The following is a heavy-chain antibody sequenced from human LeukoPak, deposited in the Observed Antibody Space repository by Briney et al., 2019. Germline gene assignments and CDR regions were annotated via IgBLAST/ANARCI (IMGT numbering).Heavy chain of an antibody. CDR1: GYTFTSYA. D-gene: IGHD2-2*02. CDR3: ARGVYCSSTSCYSDY. J-gene: IGHJ4*02. V-gene: IGHV1-3*01. CDR2: INAGNGNT. Sequence: GAAVKVSCKASGYTFTSYAMHWVRQAPGQRLEWMGWINAGNGNTKYSQKFQGRVTITRDTSASTAYMELSSLRSEDTAVYYCARGVYCSSTSCYSDYWGQGTLVTVSS.